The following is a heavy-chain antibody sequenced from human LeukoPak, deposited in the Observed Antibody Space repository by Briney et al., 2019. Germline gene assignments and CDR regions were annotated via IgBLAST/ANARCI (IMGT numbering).Heavy chain of an antibody. Sequence: KPSETLSLTCTVSGGSMSHHWSWIRQSPGKGLEWIGYISQTASTNYNPSLKSRVTLSIDTSKNQLSFQLTSVTAADTAVYFCAREKSPERKTWLQLGAFDVWVQGTVVTVSS. CDR2: ISQTAST. CDR1: GGSMSHH. V-gene: IGHV4-59*11. CDR3: AREKSPERKTWLQLGAFDV. D-gene: IGHD5-24*01. J-gene: IGHJ3*01.